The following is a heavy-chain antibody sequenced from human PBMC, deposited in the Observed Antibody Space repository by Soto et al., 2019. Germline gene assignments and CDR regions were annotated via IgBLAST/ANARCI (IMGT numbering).Heavy chain of an antibody. V-gene: IGHV1-2*04. CDR3: ARSRNLVLRFLEWNPDAFDI. J-gene: IGHJ3*02. CDR1: GYTFTGYY. Sequence: GASVKVSCKASGYTFTGYYMHWVRQAPGQGLEWMGWINPNSGGTNYAQKFQGWVTMTRDTSISTAYMELSRLRSDDTSVYYCARSRNLVLRFLEWNPDAFDIWGQGTMVTVSS. D-gene: IGHD3-3*01. CDR2: INPNSGGT.